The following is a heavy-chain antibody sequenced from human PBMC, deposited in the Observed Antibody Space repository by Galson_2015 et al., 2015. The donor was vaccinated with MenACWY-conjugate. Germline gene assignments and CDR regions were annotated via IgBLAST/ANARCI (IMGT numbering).Heavy chain of an antibody. D-gene: IGHD3-16*01. Sequence: WVRQAPGRGLEWISLISGNSGSIYYADSVKGRFTISGDNSQNTVYLQMNSLRAEDTAMYYCARSGVGFGERWLDPWGQGTLVTVSS. CDR2: ISGNSGSI. V-gene: IGHV3-23*01. J-gene: IGHJ5*02. CDR3: ARSGVGFGERWLDP.